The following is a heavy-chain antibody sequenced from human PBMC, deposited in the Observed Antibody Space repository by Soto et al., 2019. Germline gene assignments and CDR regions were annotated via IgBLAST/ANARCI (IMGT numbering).Heavy chain of an antibody. D-gene: IGHD3-3*01. Sequence: GASVKVSCKASGGTFSSYAISWVRQAPGQGLEWMGGIIPIFGTANYAQKFQGRVTITADKSTSTAYMELSSLRSEDTAVYYCARVGGSTIFGVVIPDYWGQGTLVTVSS. CDR3: ARVGGSTIFGVVIPDY. V-gene: IGHV1-69*06. J-gene: IGHJ4*02. CDR2: IIPIFGTA. CDR1: GGTFSSYA.